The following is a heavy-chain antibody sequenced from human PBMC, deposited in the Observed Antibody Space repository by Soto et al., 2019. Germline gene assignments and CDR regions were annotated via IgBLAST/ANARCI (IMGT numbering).Heavy chain of an antibody. Sequence: EVRLVESGGGLVKPGGSLRLSCAASGFALNNAWMSWVRQSPGKGLEWLGRLKSESDGGTIDYAAPVNGRFTISRDDSKNTLYLEMHSLESEDTAEYYCARGVGIVNYFDYWGQGILVSVSP. CDR2: LKSESDGGTI. CDR3: ARGVGIVNYFDY. J-gene: IGHJ4*02. CDR1: GFALNNAW. D-gene: IGHD3-10*01. V-gene: IGHV3-15*01.